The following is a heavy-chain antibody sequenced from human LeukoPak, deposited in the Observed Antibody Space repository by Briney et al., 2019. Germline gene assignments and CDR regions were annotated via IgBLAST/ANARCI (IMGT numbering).Heavy chain of an antibody. Sequence: KPSETLSLTCTVSGDSISTYYWSWIRQPPGKGLEWVGYIYYSGSTNYNPSLKSRVTMSVDTSKNQFSLKLSSVTAADTAVYYCARGRGWLQSTPFADWGQGTLVTVSS. CDR3: ARGRGWLQSTPFAD. J-gene: IGHJ4*02. CDR1: GDSISTYY. CDR2: IYYSGST. D-gene: IGHD5-24*01. V-gene: IGHV4-59*01.